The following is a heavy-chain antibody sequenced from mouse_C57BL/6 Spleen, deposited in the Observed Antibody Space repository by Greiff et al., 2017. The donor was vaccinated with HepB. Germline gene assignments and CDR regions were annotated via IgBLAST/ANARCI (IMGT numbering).Heavy chain of an antibody. Sequence: EVQLQQPGAELVRPGASVKLSCTASGFNITNDYMHWVKQRPEQGLEWIGWIDPANGYTKYASKFQGKATVTADTSSNTAYLQLSSLTSEDSAVYYCTYSPFAYWGQGTLVTVSS. J-gene: IGHJ3*01. CDR3: TYSPFAY. D-gene: IGHD2-1*01. V-gene: IGHV14-4*01. CDR2: IDPANGYT. CDR1: GFNITNDY.